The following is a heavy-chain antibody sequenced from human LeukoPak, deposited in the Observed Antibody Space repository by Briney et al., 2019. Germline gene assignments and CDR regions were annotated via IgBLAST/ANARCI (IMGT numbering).Heavy chain of an antibody. Sequence: PGRSLRLSCAASGFTFSDYYMSWIRQAPGKGLEWVPYISSSSSYTNYADSVKGRFTISRDNAKNSLYLQMNSLRAEDTAVYYCARALNWNDATGWFDPWGQGTLVTVSS. J-gene: IGHJ5*02. CDR3: ARALNWNDATGWFDP. CDR2: ISSSSSYT. D-gene: IGHD1-1*01. V-gene: IGHV3-11*06. CDR1: GFTFSDYY.